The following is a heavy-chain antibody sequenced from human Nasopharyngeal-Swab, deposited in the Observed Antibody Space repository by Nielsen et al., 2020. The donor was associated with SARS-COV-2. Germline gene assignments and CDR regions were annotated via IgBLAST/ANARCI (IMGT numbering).Heavy chain of an antibody. D-gene: IGHD2-2*01. J-gene: IGHJ6*03. CDR3: ARVIWDCSSTSCTYYYYYYMDV. CDR2: ISSSGSTI. Sequence: GESLKISCAASGFTFSDYYMSWIRQAPGKGLEWVSYISSSGSTIYYADSVKGRFTISRDNAKNSLYLQMNSLRAEDTAVYYCARVIWDCSSTSCTYYYYYYMDVWGKGTTVTVPS. CDR1: GFTFSDYY. V-gene: IGHV3-11*01.